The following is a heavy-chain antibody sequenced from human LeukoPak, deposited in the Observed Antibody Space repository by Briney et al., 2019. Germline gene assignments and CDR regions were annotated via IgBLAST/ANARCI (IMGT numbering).Heavy chain of an antibody. D-gene: IGHD6-19*01. V-gene: IGHV3-7*04. CDR2: IKQDGSEK. CDR1: GFTFSSYW. Sequence: GGSLRLSCAASGFTFSSYWMSWVRQAPGKGLEWVANIKQDGSEKYYVDSVKGRFTISRDNAKNSLYLQMNSLRAEDTAVYYCAKDAGYSSGWLSFDYWGQGTLVTVSS. CDR3: AKDAGYSSGWLSFDY. J-gene: IGHJ4*02.